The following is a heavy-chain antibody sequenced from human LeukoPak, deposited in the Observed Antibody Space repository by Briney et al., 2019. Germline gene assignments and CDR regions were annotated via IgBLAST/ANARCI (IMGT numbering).Heavy chain of an antibody. V-gene: IGHV3-48*03. CDR2: ISSSGSTI. CDR1: GFTFVSYE. J-gene: IGHJ4*02. D-gene: IGHD6-19*01. CDR3: ASLSGWIDY. Sequence: PGGSLRLSCAASGFTFVSYEMNWVRQAPGKGLEWVSYISSSGSTIYYADSVKGRFTISRDNAKNSLYLQMNRLRAEDTAVYYCASLSGWIDYWGQGTLVTVSS.